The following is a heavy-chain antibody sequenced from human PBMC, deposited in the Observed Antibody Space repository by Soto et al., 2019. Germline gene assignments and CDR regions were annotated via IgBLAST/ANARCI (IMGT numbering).Heavy chain of an antibody. V-gene: IGHV3-43*01. CDR3: AKDNYGSGSYPPYYYYYGMDV. CDR2: ISWDGGST. J-gene: IGHJ6*02. Sequence: EVQLVESGGVVVQPGGSLRLSCAASGFTFDDYTMHWVRQAPGKGLEWVSLISWDGGSTYYADSVKGRFTISRDNSKNSLYLQMNSLRTEDTALYYCAKDNYGSGSYPPYYYYYGMDVWGQGTTVTVSS. D-gene: IGHD3-10*01. CDR1: GFTFDDYT.